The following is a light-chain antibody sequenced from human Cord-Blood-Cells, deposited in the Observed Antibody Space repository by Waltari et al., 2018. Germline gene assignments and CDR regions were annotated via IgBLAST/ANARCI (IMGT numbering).Light chain of an antibody. CDR1: QSVSSSY. CDR3: QQYGSSLRT. CDR2: GAS. Sequence: EIVLTQSPGTLSLSPGERATLSCRASQSVSSSYLAWYQQKPGQAPGLLIYGASSRATGIPDRFSGSGSGTDFTLTISRLEPEDFAVYYCQQYGSSLRTFGGGTKVEIK. V-gene: IGKV3-20*01. J-gene: IGKJ4*01.